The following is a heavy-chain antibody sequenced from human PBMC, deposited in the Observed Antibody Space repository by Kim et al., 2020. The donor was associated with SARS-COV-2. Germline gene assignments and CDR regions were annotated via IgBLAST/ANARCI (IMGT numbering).Heavy chain of an antibody. V-gene: IGHV3-11*06. D-gene: IGHD3-16*01. J-gene: IGHJ3*02. Sequence: GGSLRLSCAASGFTFSYYYMSWIRQAPGKGLEWVSYISSSSSYTNYADSVKGRFTISRDNAKNSLYLQMNSLRAEDTAVYYCARVLKTFSYPFDIWGQGTLVTVSS. CDR2: ISSSSSYT. CDR3: ARVLKTFSYPFDI. CDR1: GFTFSYYY.